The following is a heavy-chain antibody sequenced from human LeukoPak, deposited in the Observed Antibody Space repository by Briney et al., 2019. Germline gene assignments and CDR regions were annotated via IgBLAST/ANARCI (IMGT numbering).Heavy chain of an antibody. CDR2: INPNSGGK. V-gene: IGHV1-2*06. Sequence: ASVKVSCKTSGYTFTDYYMHWVRQAPGQGLEWMGRINPNSGGKNYAQKFQDRVTMTRDTSIRTAYMELSRLRSDDTAVYYCARTWGSYSFDSWGQGTLVTVSS. D-gene: IGHD3-16*01. CDR3: ARTWGSYSFDS. CDR1: GYTFTDYY. J-gene: IGHJ4*02.